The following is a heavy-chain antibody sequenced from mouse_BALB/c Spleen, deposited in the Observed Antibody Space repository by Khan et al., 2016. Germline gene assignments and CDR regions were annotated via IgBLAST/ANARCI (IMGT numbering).Heavy chain of an antibody. V-gene: IGHV9-1*02. CDR1: GYTFTNYG. CDR2: INTYTGEP. J-gene: IGHJ4*01. CDR3: ARGYGNYLYYYAMDY. D-gene: IGHD2-10*02. Sequence: QSQLVQSGPELKKPGETVKISCKASGYTFTNYGMNWVKQAPGKGLKWMGWINTYTGEPTYADDFKGRFAFSLETSASTAYLQINNLKNEDMATYFCARGYGNYLYYYAMDYWGQGTSVTVSS.